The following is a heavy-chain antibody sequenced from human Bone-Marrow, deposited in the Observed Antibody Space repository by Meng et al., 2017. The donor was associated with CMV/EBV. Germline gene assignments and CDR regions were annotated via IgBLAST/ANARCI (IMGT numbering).Heavy chain of an antibody. CDR3: EGVAEIPYYYGMDV. V-gene: IGHV1-46*01. Sequence: SVKVSCKPSGYTFTSYYMHWVRQAPGQGLEWMGIINPSGGSTSYAQKFQGRVTMTKDTSTSTVYMELNSLRSEDTAVYYCEGVAEIPYYYGMDVWGQGTTVTVSS. D-gene: IGHD5-24*01. J-gene: IGHJ6*02. CDR1: GYTFTSYY. CDR2: INPSGGST.